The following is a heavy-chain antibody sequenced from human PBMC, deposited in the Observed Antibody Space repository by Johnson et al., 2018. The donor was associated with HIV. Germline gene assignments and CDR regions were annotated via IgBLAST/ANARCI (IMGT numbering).Heavy chain of an antibody. Sequence: QVQLVESGGGVVQPGRSLRLSCAASGFTFSSMHWDRQAPGKGLEWVAVISYDGSNKYYADSVKGRFTISRDNSKNTLYLQMNSLRAEDTALYYCARERGSGSYYSAFDIWGQGTMVTVSS. D-gene: IGHD1-26*01. J-gene: IGHJ3*02. CDR2: ISYDGSNK. CDR1: GFTFSS. CDR3: ARERGSGSYYSAFDI. V-gene: IGHV3-30*04.